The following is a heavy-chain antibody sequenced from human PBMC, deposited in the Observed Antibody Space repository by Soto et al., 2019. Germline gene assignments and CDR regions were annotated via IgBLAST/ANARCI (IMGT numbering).Heavy chain of an antibody. Sequence: SETLSLTCAVYGGSFSGYYWSWIRQPQGKGLEWIGEINHSGSTNYNPSLKSRVTISVDTSKNQFSLKLSSVTAADTAVYYCAGSPGPRPPPLWGQGTLVTVSS. D-gene: IGHD3-10*01. CDR1: GGSFSGYY. CDR2: INHSGST. CDR3: AGSPGPRPPPL. J-gene: IGHJ4*02. V-gene: IGHV4-34*01.